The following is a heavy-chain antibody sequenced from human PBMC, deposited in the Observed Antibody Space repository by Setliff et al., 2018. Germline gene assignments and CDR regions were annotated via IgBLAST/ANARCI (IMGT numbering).Heavy chain of an antibody. J-gene: IGHJ4*03. Sequence: GGSLRLSCAASGFTFTSYDIHWVRQAPGKGLEWVAVISYDGTYKNFVDSVKARCPISRDNSKDTLYRQMNSLGSEYTAVYYCARALPSIHIDYWGKGTMVTVSS. CDR3: ARALPSIHIDY. D-gene: IGHD6-6*01. CDR1: GFTFTSYD. V-gene: IGHV3-30-3*01. CDR2: ISYDGTYK.